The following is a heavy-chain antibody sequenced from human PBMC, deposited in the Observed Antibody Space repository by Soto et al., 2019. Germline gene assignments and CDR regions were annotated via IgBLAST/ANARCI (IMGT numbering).Heavy chain of an antibody. D-gene: IGHD3-16*01. CDR1: GFTFSSYG. Sequence: QVQLVESGGGVVQPGRSLRLSCAASGFTFSSYGMHWVRQAPGKGLEWVAVISYDGSNKYYADSVKGRFTISRDNSKNTLYLQMNSLRAADAAVYYCAKDGASWGQGTLVTVSS. J-gene: IGHJ4*02. CDR2: ISYDGSNK. V-gene: IGHV3-30*18. CDR3: AKDGAS.